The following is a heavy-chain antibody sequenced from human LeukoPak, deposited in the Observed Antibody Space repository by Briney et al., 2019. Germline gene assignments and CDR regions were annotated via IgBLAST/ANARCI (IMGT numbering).Heavy chain of an antibody. J-gene: IGHJ5*02. CDR1: GDSVSSNSAA. V-gene: IGHV6-1*01. D-gene: IGHD6-19*01. CDR2: TYYRSKWYN. CDR3: ARGGNSSGWYFDWFDP. Sequence: SQTLSLTCAISGDSVSSNSAAWNWIRQSPSRGLEWLGRTYYRSKWYNDYAVSVKSRITISPDTSKNQFSLQLNSVTPEDTAVYYCARGGNSSGWYFDWFDPWGQGTLVTVSS.